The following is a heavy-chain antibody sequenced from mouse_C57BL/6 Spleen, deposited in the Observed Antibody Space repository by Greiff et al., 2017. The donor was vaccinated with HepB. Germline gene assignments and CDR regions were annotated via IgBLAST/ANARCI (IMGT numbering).Heavy chain of an antibody. D-gene: IGHD4-1*02. J-gene: IGHJ1*03. CDR1: GFNIKDYY. Sequence: VQLQQSGAELVKPGASVKLSCTASGFNIKDYYMHWVKQRTEQGLEWIGRIDPEDGETKYAPKVQGKATITADTATNTAYLQLSSLTSEDTAVYYCAPQLGSYWYFDVWGTGTTVTVSS. CDR2: IDPEDGET. CDR3: APQLGSYWYFDV. V-gene: IGHV14-2*01.